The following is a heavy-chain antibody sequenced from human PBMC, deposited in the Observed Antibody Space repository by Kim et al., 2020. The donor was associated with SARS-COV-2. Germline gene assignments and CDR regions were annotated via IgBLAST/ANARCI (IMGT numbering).Heavy chain of an antibody. V-gene: IGHV3-53*01. D-gene: IGHD1-26*01. CDR1: GFTVSSNH. Sequence: GGSLRLSCAASGFTVSSNHMSWVRQAPGKGLEWVSVIYSGDSTYYGDSVKGRFTISRDTSRNTLYLQMNGLRAEDTAVYYCARVTRGSYSAFDVWGQGTMVTVSS. CDR2: IYSGDST. J-gene: IGHJ3*01. CDR3: ARVTRGSYSAFDV.